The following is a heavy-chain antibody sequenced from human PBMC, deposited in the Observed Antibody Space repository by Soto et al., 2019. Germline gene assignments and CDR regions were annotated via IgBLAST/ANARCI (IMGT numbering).Heavy chain of an antibody. D-gene: IGHD2-21*02. CDR2: VNPSGGHT. Sequence: QVQLMQSGAEVKKPGASVKVSCKASGDTFSDYYIHWVRQAPGQGLEWMGTVNPSGGHTTYSQHFLGRMTMTRDTSTRTLHMELTSLTSEDTAVYYCARGGHVVVVTAALDYWGQGTLVTVSS. CDR1: GDTFSDYY. V-gene: IGHV1-46*01. CDR3: ARGGHVVVVTAALDY. J-gene: IGHJ4*02.